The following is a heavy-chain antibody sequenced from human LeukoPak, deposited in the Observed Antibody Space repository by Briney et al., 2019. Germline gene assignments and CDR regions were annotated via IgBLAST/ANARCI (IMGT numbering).Heavy chain of an antibody. CDR3: ARGRGSSLDY. CDR2: INHSGST. V-gene: IGHV4-34*01. D-gene: IGHD2-2*01. Sequence: SETLSLTCAVYGGSFSGYYWSWIRQPPGKGLEWIGEINHSGSTNYNPSLKSRVTIPVDTSKNQFTLKLSSVTAADAAVYYCARGRGSSLDYWGQGTRVTVST. J-gene: IGHJ4*02. CDR1: GGSFSGYY.